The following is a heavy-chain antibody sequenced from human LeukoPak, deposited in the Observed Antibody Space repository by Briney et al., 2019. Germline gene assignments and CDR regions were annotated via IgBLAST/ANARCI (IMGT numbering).Heavy chain of an antibody. Sequence: SETLSLTCTVSGYSISSGYYWGWIRQPPGKGLEWIGTIYHRGSTYYNPSLKSRVTISVDTSKNQFSLKLSSVTAADTAVYYCARRAAAGTFSPLGDYWGQGTLVTVSS. V-gene: IGHV4-38-2*02. J-gene: IGHJ4*02. CDR3: ARRAAAGTFSPLGDY. CDR2: IYHRGST. CDR1: GYSISSGYY. D-gene: IGHD6-13*01.